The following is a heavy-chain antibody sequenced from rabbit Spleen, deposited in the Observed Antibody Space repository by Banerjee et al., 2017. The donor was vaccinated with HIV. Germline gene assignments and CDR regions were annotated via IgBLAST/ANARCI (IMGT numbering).Heavy chain of an antibody. Sequence: QSLEESGGDLVKPGASLTLTCTASGFSFSTSDYICWVRQAPGKGLEWISCIAGSSSGFTYSATWAKGRFTCSKTSSTTVPLQMTILTVAFTAPYFCARDTGSSFSSCCMALWGPGALFPVS. CDR3: ARDTGSSFSSCCMAL. CDR1: GFSFSTSDY. D-gene: IGHD8-1*01. CDR2: IAGSSSGFT. J-gene: IGHJ6*01. V-gene: IGHV1S40*01.